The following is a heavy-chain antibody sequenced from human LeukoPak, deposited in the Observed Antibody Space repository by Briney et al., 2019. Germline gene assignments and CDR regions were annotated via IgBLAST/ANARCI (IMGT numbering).Heavy chain of an antibody. D-gene: IGHD6-13*01. CDR2: IKEDGSER. V-gene: IGHV3-7*03. CDR3: ARSIPYGTIWYGRSDY. J-gene: IGHJ4*02. CDR1: AFIFSGHW. Sequence: SGGSLRLSCEGSAFIFSGHWMNWVRQTPGKGLEWVASIKEDGSERQYVDSVKGRFTISRDNALNSLYLQMNSLRAEDTAIYYCARSIPYGTIWYGRSDYWGQGTLVTVSS.